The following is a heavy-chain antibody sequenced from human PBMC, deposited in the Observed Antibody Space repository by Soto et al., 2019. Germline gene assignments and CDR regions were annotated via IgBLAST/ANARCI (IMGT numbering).Heavy chain of an antibody. Sequence: PGKGLEWMGIINPGDSDIRYSPSFQGQVTISADNSISTAYLQWSSLKASDTAMYYCARHEQFYYYYYGMDVWGQGTAVTVSS. J-gene: IGHJ6*02. V-gene: IGHV5-51*01. CDR2: INPGDSDI. CDR3: ARHEQFYYYYYGMDV. D-gene: IGHD4-4*01.